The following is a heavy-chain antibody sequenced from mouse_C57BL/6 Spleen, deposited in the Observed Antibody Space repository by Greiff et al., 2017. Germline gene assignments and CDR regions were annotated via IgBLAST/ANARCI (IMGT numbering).Heavy chain of an antibody. CDR1: GYSFTGYY. D-gene: IGHD3-3*01. CDR2: INPSTGGT. V-gene: IGHV1-42*01. CDR3: ARGTDYFDY. Sequence: EVQLVESGPELVKPGASVKISCKASGYSFTGYYMNWVKQSPEKSLEWIGEINPSTGGTTYNQKFKAKATLTVYKSSSTAYMQLKSLTSEDTAVYYCARGTDYFDYWGQGATLTVSS. J-gene: IGHJ2*01.